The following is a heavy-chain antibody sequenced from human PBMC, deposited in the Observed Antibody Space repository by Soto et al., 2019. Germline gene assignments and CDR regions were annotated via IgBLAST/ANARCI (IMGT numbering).Heavy chain of an antibody. V-gene: IGHV3-64D*06. D-gene: IGHD2-15*01. Sequence: GGSLRLSCAASGFSVSGNYMSWVRQVPGKGLEAISAVSTSGRSTYYADSVKDRFTISRDNSKNTLFLQMGSLRPEDTAIYYCVKQAHGLDGVAFDYWGQGTLVTVSS. CDR2: VSTSGRST. CDR3: VKQAHGLDGVAFDY. J-gene: IGHJ4*02. CDR1: GFSVSGNY.